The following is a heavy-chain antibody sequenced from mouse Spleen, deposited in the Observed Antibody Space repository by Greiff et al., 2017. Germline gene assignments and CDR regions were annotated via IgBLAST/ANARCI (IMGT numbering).Heavy chain of an antibody. CDR2: IDPSDSYT. CDR3: AFFTTMSPDY. CDR1: GYTFTSYW. J-gene: IGHJ2*01. Sequence: QVQLQQSGAELVMPGASVKLSCKASGYTFTSYWMHWVKQRPGQGLEWIGEIDPSDSYTNYNQKFKGKATLTVDKSSSTAYMQLSSLTSEDSAVYYCAFFTTMSPDYWGQGTTLTVSS. D-gene: IGHD1-1*01. V-gene: IGHV1-69*01.